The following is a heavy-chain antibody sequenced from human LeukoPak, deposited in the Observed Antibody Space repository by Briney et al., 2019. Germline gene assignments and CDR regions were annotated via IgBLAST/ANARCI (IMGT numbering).Heavy chain of an antibody. J-gene: IGHJ6*04. CDR2: ISDSGTTI. D-gene: IGHD3-10*02. CDR3: AELGITMIGGV. CDR1: GFTFSNYE. Sequence: GGSLRLSCAASGFTFSNYEMNWVRQAPGKGLEWVSYISDSGTTIHYGDSVKGRFTISRDNAKKSLYLQMNSLRAEDTAVYYCAELGITMIGGVWGKGTTVTISS. V-gene: IGHV3-48*03.